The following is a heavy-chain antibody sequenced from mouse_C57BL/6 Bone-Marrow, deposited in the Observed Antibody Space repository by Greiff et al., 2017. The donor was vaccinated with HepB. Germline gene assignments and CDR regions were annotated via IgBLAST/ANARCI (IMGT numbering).Heavy chain of an antibody. CDR3: ARSGYCGSRFAY. CDR2: IHPNSGST. Sequence: VQLQQPGAELVKPGASVKLSCKASGYTFTSYWMHWVKQRPGQGLEWIGMIHPNSGSTNYNEKFKSKATLTVDKSSSTAYMQLSSLTSEDSAVYYCARSGYCGSRFAYWGEGTLVTVSA. J-gene: IGHJ3*01. D-gene: IGHD1-1*01. V-gene: IGHV1-64*01. CDR1: GYTFTSYW.